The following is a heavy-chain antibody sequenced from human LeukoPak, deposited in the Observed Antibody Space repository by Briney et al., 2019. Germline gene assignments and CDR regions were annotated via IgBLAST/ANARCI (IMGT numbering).Heavy chain of an antibody. Sequence: GGSLRLSCATSQFNFNKFGMSWVRQAPGKGLEWVSSISGNGGSTQYADSVKGRFTISRDNSKNTLYLQMNSLRAEDTAVYYCAMSFDFWGRGTLVTVSS. CDR1: QFNFNKFG. CDR3: AMSFDF. J-gene: IGHJ2*01. V-gene: IGHV3-23*01. CDR2: ISGNGGST.